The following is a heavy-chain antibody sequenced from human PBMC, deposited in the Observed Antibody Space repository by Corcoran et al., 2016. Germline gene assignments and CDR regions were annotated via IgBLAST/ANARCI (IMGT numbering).Heavy chain of an antibody. J-gene: IGHJ4*02. V-gene: IGHV4-39*07. CDR3: ARVDTRELWLYDYFEC. CDR2: IHYSGST. CDR1: GGSISSSAYF. D-gene: IGHD3-10*01. Sequence: QLQLQESGPGLLKPSETLSLTCTVSGGSISSSAYFWGWIRQPPGKGLEWIGSIHYSGSTYYNPSLKSRDTISGDTSKNQFFLKVSSVTAADTAVYFWARVDTRELWLYDYFECWGQGTLVTVSS.